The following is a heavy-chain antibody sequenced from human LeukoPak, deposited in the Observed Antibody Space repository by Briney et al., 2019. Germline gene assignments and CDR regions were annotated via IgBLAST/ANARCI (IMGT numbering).Heavy chain of an antibody. Sequence: PSETLSLTCAVSGGSISTYYWNWIRQPPGKGLEWIGYIYHSGSTNYNPSLQSRVTISVDTSKNQFSLNLNSVTAADTAVYYCARGGAARLHFQNWGQGTLVTVSS. D-gene: IGHD6-6*01. V-gene: IGHV4-59*01. CDR3: ARGGAARLHFQN. CDR1: GGSISTYY. CDR2: IYHSGST. J-gene: IGHJ1*01.